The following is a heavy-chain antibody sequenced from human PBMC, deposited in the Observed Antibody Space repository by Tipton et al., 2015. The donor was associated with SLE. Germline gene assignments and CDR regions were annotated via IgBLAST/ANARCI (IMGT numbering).Heavy chain of an antibody. CDR1: GGSVSSGSYY. J-gene: IGHJ3*02. CDR3: ASDGVWNPI. CDR2: IYYSGST. V-gene: IGHV4-61*01. D-gene: IGHD1-1*01. Sequence: TLSLTCTVSGGSVSSGSYYWSWIRQPPGKGLEWIGYIYYSGSTYYNPSLKSRVTISVDTSKNQFSLKLRSVTAADTAVYYCASDGVWNPIWGQGTMVTVSS.